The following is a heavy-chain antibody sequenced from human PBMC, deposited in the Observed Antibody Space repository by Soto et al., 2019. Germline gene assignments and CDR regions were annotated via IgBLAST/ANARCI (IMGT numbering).Heavy chain of an antibody. D-gene: IGHD4-17*01. CDR1: GGSISSGDYY. CDR3: AGSMTTVTKIDAFDI. CDR2: IYYSGST. V-gene: IGHV4-30-4*01. J-gene: IGHJ3*02. Sequence: NPSETLSLTCTVSGGSISSGDYYWSWIRQPPGKGLEWIGYIYYSGSTYYNPSLKSRVTISVDTSKNQFSLKLSSVTAADTAVYYCAGSMTTVTKIDAFDIWGQGTMVTVSS.